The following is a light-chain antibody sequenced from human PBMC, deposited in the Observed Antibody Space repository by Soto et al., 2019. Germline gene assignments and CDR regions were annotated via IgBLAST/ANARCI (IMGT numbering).Light chain of an antibody. CDR1: QSISSSY. V-gene: IGKV3-20*01. Sequence: EIVLTQSPGTLSLSPGERATLSCRASQSISSSYLAWYQQKPGQAPRLLIYAASSRATGIPDRFSGSGSGTDFTLTISRLEPEDFAVYYCQQYGSSSYTFGQVTQLEIK. CDR3: QQYGSSSYT. CDR2: AAS. J-gene: IGKJ2*01.